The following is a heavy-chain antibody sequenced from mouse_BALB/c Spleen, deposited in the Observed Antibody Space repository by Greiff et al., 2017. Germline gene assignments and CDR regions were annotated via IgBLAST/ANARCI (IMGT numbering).Heavy chain of an antibody. V-gene: IGHV1S132*01. J-gene: IGHJ4*01. Sequence: VQRVESGAELVKPGASVKLSCKTSGYTFTSYWIQWVKQRPGQGLGWIGEIFPGTGTTYYNEKFKGKATLTIDTSSSTAYMQLSSLTSEDSAVYFCARSLTGTRYYAMDYWGQGTSVTVSS. CDR1: GYTFTSYW. CDR2: IFPGTGTT. CDR3: ARSLTGTRYYAMDY. D-gene: IGHD4-1*01.